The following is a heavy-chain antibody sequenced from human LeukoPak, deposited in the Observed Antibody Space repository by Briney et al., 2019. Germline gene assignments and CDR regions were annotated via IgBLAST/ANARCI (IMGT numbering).Heavy chain of an antibody. CDR2: IYYSGST. V-gene: IGHV4-59*08. Sequence: SETLSLTCTVSGGPISSYYWSWIRQPPGKGLEWIGYIYYSGSTTYNPSLKSRVTISVDTSKNQFSLKLTSVTAADTAVYYCARHGRWDSGTYSLDYWGQGTLVTVSS. CDR1: GGPISSYY. J-gene: IGHJ4*02. CDR3: ARHGRWDSGTYSLDY. D-gene: IGHD1-26*01.